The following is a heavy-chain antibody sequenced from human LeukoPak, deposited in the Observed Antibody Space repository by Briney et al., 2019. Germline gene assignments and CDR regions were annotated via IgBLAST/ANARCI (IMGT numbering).Heavy chain of an antibody. CDR1: GFTFYSYS. Sequence: PGGSLRLSCAASGFTFYSYSMNWVRQAPGKGLEWVSSISSSSSYIYYADSVKGRFTISRDNAKNSLYLQMNCLRAEDTAVYYCARAPVDIVVVPAAIGWGQGTLVTVSS. J-gene: IGHJ4*02. V-gene: IGHV3-21*01. D-gene: IGHD2-2*03. CDR3: ARAPVDIVVVPAAIG. CDR2: ISSSSSYI.